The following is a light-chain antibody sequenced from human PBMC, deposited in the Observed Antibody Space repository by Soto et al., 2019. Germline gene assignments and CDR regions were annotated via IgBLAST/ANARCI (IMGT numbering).Light chain of an antibody. J-gene: IGLJ1*01. V-gene: IGLV2-8*01. Sequence: QSVLTQPPSASGSPGQSVAISCTGTSSDVGGYDYVSWYQQHPGKAPKLMIYDVSKRPSGVPDRFSGSKSGNTASLTVSGLQAEDEADYYCSSYAGTYIVFGTGTKGHRP. CDR2: DVS. CDR1: SSDVGGYDY. CDR3: SSYAGTYIV.